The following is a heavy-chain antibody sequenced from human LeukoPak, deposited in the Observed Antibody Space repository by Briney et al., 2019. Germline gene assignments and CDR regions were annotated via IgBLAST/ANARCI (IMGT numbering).Heavy chain of an antibody. V-gene: IGHV3-15*01. CDR3: ARRLVAVAVTDY. Sequence: GGSLRLSCAASGFTFSNAWMSWVRQAPGKGLEWVGRIKSKTDGGTTDYAAPVKGRFTISRDDSKNTLYLQMNSLKTEDTAVYYCARRLVAVAVTDYWGQGTLVTVSS. CDR1: GFTFSNAW. J-gene: IGHJ4*02. D-gene: IGHD6-19*01. CDR2: IKSKTDGGTT.